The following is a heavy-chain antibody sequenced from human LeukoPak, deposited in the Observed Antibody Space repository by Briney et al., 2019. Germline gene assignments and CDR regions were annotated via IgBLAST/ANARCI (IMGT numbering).Heavy chain of an antibody. J-gene: IGHJ6*02. CDR2: IIPIFGTA. D-gene: IGHD3-3*01. V-gene: IGHV1-69*13. CDR3: ARARRITIFGVVTHGMDV. Sequence: ASVKVFCKASGGTFSSYAISWVRQAPGQGLEWMGGIIPIFGTANYAQKFQGRVTITADESTSTAYMELSSLRSEDTAVYYCARARRITIFGVVTHGMDVWGQGTTVTVSS. CDR1: GGTFSSYA.